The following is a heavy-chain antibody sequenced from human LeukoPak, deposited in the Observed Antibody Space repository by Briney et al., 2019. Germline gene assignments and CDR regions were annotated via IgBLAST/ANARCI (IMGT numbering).Heavy chain of an antibody. J-gene: IGHJ4*02. CDR2: IKEDGTEK. CDR3: AEDVGHF. Sequence: GGSLRLSCAASGFTFSSYAMSWVRQAPGKGLEWVANIKEDGTEKYYVDSVKGRFTISRDNAKESLYLQMNSLRAEDTALYYCAEDVGHFWGQGTLVTVSS. CDR1: GFTFSSYA. D-gene: IGHD1-26*01. V-gene: IGHV3-7*01.